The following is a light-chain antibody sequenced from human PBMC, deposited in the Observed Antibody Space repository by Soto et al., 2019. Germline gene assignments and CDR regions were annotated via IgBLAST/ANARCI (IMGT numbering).Light chain of an antibody. J-gene: IGKJ1*01. CDR3: QEYDNLPWT. V-gene: IGKV1-33*01. Sequence: DIQMTQSPSSLSASVGDRVTITCQASQDISNYLNWYQQKPGKAPKLLNYDACNLETGLPSRFSGSGSGTYFTVTMGSLQPEDMAAYYCQEYDNLPWTVGRGTKVVIK. CDR2: DAC. CDR1: QDISNY.